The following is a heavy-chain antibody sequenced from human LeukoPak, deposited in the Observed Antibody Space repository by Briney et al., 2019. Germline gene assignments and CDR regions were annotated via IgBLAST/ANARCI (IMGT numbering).Heavy chain of an antibody. CDR2: IKQDGTQE. D-gene: IGHD3-22*01. Sequence: GGSLRLSCAASGFSFSNYYMSWVRQAPGKGLEWVANIKQDGTQEYYVDSVKGRFTISRDNSKNTLYLQMNSLRAEDTAVYYCAKGRIVVATEFDYWGQGTLVTVSS. J-gene: IGHJ4*02. CDR1: GFSFSNYY. CDR3: AKGRIVVATEFDY. V-gene: IGHV3-7*03.